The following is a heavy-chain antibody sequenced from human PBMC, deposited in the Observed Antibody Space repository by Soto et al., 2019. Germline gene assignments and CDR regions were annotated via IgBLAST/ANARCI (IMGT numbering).Heavy chain of an antibody. J-gene: IGHJ4*02. CDR1: GFTFSSYA. V-gene: IGHV3-30-3*01. Sequence: HPGGSLRLSCAASGFTFSSYAMHWVRQAPGKGLEWVAVISYDGSNKYYADSVKGRFTISRDNSKNTLYLQMNSLRAEDTAVYYCATYDGYSYGSWSYYFDYWGQGTLVTVSS. D-gene: IGHD5-18*01. CDR2: ISYDGSNK. CDR3: ATYDGYSYGSWSYYFDY.